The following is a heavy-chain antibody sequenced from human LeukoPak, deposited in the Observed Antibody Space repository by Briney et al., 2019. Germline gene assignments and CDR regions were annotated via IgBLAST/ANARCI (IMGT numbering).Heavy chain of an antibody. CDR3: AKGTSSWSGAPDY. V-gene: IGHV3-23*01. CDR1: GFTFSNYA. D-gene: IGHD6-13*01. Sequence: GGSLRLSCAASGFTFSNYAMNWVRQAPGKGLEWVSSISGSGGSTFYADSAKGRFTISRYNSRNTLYLQMNSLRAEDTAQYYCAKGTSSWSGAPDYWGQGTLVTVSS. J-gene: IGHJ4*02. CDR2: ISGSGGST.